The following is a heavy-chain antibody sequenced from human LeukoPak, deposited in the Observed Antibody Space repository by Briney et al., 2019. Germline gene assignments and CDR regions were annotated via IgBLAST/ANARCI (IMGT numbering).Heavy chain of an antibody. Sequence: SETLSLTCAVSGGSFSGYYWSWIRQPPGKGLEGIGEINHSGSTNYNPSLKSRVTISVDTSKNQFSLKLSSVTAADTAVYYCARHQRWLRLLGWFDPWGQGTLVTVSS. J-gene: IGHJ5*02. D-gene: IGHD5-12*01. CDR1: GGSFSGYY. CDR2: INHSGST. CDR3: ARHQRWLRLLGWFDP. V-gene: IGHV4-34*01.